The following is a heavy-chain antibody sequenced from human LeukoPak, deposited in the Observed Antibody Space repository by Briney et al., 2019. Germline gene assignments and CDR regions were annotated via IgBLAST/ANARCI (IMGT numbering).Heavy chain of an antibody. Sequence: SVKVSCEASGGTFSSYAISWVRQAPGQGLEWMGRIIPILGIANYAQKFQGRVTITADKSTSTAYMELSSLRSEDTAVYYCASWYLRGYSYGPFDPWGQGTLVTVSS. CDR1: GGTFSSYA. D-gene: IGHD5-18*01. CDR3: ASWYLRGYSYGPFDP. J-gene: IGHJ5*02. V-gene: IGHV1-69*04. CDR2: IIPILGIA.